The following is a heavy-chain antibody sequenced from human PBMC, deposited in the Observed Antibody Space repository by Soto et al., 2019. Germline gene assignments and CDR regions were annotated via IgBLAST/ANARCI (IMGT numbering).Heavy chain of an antibody. D-gene: IGHD3-22*01. V-gene: IGHV4-59*01. Sequence: QVQLQESGPGLVKPSETLSLTCTVSGGSISSYYWSWIRQPPGKGLEWIGHIHYSGSTNYNPSLESRVTISVDTSKNQLSLNPSSVTAADTAVYYCARMIRSYYYGVDVWGQGTTVTVSS. CDR1: GGSISSYY. CDR3: ARMIRSYYYGVDV. CDR2: IHYSGST. J-gene: IGHJ6*02.